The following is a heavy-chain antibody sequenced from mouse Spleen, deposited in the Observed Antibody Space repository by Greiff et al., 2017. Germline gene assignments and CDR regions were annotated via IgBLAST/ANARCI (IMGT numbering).Heavy chain of an antibody. J-gene: IGHJ2*01. CDR2: IDPSDSYT. D-gene: IGHD2-2*01. CDR3: AREEYGYDSN. V-gene: IGHV1-59*01. CDR1: GYTFTSYW. Sequence: VKLQQPGAELVRPGTSVKLSCKASGYTFTSYWMHWVKQRPGQGLEWIGVIDPSDSYTNYNQKFKGKATLTVDTSSSTAYMQLSSLTSEDSAVYYCAREEYGYDSNWGQGTTLTVSS.